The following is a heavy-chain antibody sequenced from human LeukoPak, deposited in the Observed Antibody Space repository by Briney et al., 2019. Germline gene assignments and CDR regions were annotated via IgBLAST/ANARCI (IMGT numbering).Heavy chain of an antibody. D-gene: IGHD4-23*01. CDR3: ASLPLYGGNSAVPSQYYYYMDV. CDR2: INPSGGST. V-gene: IGHV1-46*03. J-gene: IGHJ6*03. Sequence: ASVKVSCKASGYTFTSYYMHWVRQAPGQGLEWMGIINPSGGSTSYAQKFQGRVTITRNTSISTAYMELSSLRSEDTAVYYCASLPLYGGNSAVPSQYYYYMDVWGKGTTVTVSS. CDR1: GYTFTSYY.